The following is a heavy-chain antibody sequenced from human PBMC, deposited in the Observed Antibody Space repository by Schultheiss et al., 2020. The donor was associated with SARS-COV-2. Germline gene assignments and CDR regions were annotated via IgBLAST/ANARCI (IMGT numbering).Heavy chain of an antibody. CDR1: GGSISTYY. V-gene: IGHV4-4*07. CDR3: ARTLIVATITWFDP. Sequence: SQTLSLTCTVSGGSISTYYWSWVRQPADKGLEWIGRFHTSGTTNYNPFLESRVTMSGDTSKNQFSLKLSSVTAADTAVYYCARTLIVATITWFDPWGQGTLVTVSS. D-gene: IGHD5-12*01. J-gene: IGHJ5*02. CDR2: FHTSGTT.